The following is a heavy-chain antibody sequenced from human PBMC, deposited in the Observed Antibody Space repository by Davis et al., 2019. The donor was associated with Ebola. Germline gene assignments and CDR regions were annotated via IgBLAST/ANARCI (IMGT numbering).Heavy chain of an antibody. CDR3: ARDQTTVVPRDAFDI. Sequence: PGGSLRLSCAASGFTFSSYSMNWVRQAPGKGLEWVSSISSSSSYIYYADSVKGRFTISRDNAKNSLYLQMNSLRAEDTAVYYCARDQTTVVPRDAFDIWGQGTMVTVSS. CDR2: ISSSSSYI. D-gene: IGHD4-23*01. CDR1: GFTFSSYS. J-gene: IGHJ3*02. V-gene: IGHV3-21*01.